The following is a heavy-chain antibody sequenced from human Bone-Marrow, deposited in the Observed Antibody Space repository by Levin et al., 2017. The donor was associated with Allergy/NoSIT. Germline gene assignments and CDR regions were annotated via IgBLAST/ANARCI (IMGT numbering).Heavy chain of an antibody. J-gene: IGHJ3*02. V-gene: IGHV3-21*01. CDR3: ARVPPTTVTTQNAFDI. Sequence: SCAASGFTFSSYSMNWVRQAPGKGLEWVSSISSSSSYIYYADSVKGRFTISRDNAKNSLYLQMNSLRAEDTAVYYCARVPPTTVTTQNAFDIWGQGTMVTVSS. D-gene: IGHD4-17*01. CDR1: GFTFSSYS. CDR2: ISSSSSYI.